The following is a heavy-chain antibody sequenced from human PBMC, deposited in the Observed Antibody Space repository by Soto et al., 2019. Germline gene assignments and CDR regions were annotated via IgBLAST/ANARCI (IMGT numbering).Heavy chain of an antibody. D-gene: IGHD4-17*01. V-gene: IGHV4-59*01. CDR3: ARDTVTTSDDAFDI. J-gene: IGHJ3*02. Sequence: QVQLQESGPGLVKPSETLSLTCTVSGGSISSYYWTWIRQPPGKRPEWIGYVYYSGSTNYNPSLKSRVTISVDMSKNQFSLKLSSVTAADTAVYYCARDTVTTSDDAFDIWGQGTMVTVSS. CDR1: GGSISSYY. CDR2: VYYSGST.